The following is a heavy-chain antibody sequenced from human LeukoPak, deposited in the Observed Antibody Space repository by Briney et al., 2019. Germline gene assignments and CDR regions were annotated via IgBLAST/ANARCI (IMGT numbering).Heavy chain of an antibody. CDR2: INHSGST. D-gene: IGHD1-14*01. Sequence: KPSETLSLTCAVYGGSFSGYYWSWIRQPPGKGLEWIGEINHSGSTNYNPSLKSRVTISVDTSKNQFSLKLSSVTAADTAVYYCARGSPSRPDLLSAQIRRYFDYWGQGTLVTVSS. V-gene: IGHV4-34*01. CDR3: ARGSPSRPDLLSAQIRRYFDY. CDR1: GGSFSGYY. J-gene: IGHJ4*02.